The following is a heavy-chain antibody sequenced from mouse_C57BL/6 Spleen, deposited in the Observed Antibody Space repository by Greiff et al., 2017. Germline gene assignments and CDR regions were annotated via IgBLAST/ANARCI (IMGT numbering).Heavy chain of an antibody. Sequence: VKLMESGPELVKPGASVKISCKASGYAFSSSWMNWVKQRPGKGLEWIGRIYPGDGDTNYNGKFKGKATLTADKSSSTAYRQLSSLTSEDSAVYFCASLSNWDGTYWGQGTLVTVSA. J-gene: IGHJ3*01. CDR2: IYPGDGDT. V-gene: IGHV1-82*01. D-gene: IGHD4-1*01. CDR3: ASLSNWDGTY. CDR1: GYAFSSSW.